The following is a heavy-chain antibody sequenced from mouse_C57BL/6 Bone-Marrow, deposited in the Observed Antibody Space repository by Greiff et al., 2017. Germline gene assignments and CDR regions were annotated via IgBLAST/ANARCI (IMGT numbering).Heavy chain of an antibody. CDR3: ARSSTFFYYFDY. CDR1: GYTFTTYP. J-gene: IGHJ2*01. V-gene: IGHV1-47*01. D-gene: IGHD5-1*01. CDR2: FHHYNDDT. Sequence: VKLMESGAELVKPGASVKMSCTASGYTFTTYPIEWMKQTHGKSLEWIGNFHHYNDDTKYNEKFKGKATLTVEKSSNTVYLELSRLTSDDSAVYYCARSSTFFYYFDYWGQGTTLTVSS.